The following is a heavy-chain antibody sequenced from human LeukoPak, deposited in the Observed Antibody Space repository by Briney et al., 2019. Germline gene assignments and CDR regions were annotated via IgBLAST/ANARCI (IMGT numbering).Heavy chain of an antibody. CDR3: ARDPYHYYDSSGPDAFDL. CDR1: GFTFSSYT. D-gene: IGHD3-22*01. Sequence: GGSLRLSCAASGFTFSSYTMNWVRQAPGKGLEWVSYIGSSSTTIYYADSVKGRFTISRDNAKNSLYLQMNSLRAEDTAVYYCARDPYHYYDSSGPDAFDLWGQGTKVTVSS. V-gene: IGHV3-48*04. J-gene: IGHJ3*01. CDR2: IGSSSTTI.